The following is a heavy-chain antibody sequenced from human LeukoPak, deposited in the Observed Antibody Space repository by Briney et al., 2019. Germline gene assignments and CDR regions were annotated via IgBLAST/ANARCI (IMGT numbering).Heavy chain of an antibody. CDR3: ARRELYSSSWYADYYYYYMDV. J-gene: IGHJ6*03. D-gene: IGHD6-13*01. CDR2: ISSSSSTI. CDR1: GFTFSSYS. Sequence: PGGSLRLSCAASGFTFSSYSMNWVRQAPGKGLEWVSYISSSSSTIYYADSVKGRFTISRDNAKNSLYLQMNSLRAEDTAVYYCARRELYSSSWYADYYYYYMDVWGKGTTVTVSS. V-gene: IGHV3-48*01.